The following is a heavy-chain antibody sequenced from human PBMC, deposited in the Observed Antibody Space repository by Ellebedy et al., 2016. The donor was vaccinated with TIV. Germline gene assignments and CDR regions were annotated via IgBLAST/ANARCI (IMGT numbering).Heavy chain of an antibody. D-gene: IGHD4-17*01. J-gene: IGHJ5*02. CDR3: TRHSTVTTIGP. CDR2: FSQSGST. Sequence: MPSETLSLTCTVSGDSISSCVYYWGWLRPPTGKGLVWIGSFSQSGSTYYNPSLTSRVTISVDTSKKQFSLKLSSVTAADTAIFYWTRHSTVTTIGPWGQGALVTVSS. V-gene: IGHV4-39*01. CDR1: GDSISSCVYY.